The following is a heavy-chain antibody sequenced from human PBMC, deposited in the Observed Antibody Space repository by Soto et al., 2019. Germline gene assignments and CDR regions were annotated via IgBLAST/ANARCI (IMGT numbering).Heavy chain of an antibody. Sequence: PSETLSLTCTDSGGSISSYYWSWIRQPAWKGLEWIGRIYTSGSTNYNPSLKSRVTMSVDTSKNQFSLKLSSVTAADTAVYYCARSGGGYSYAYNWFDPWGQGTLVTVSS. D-gene: IGHD5-18*01. CDR3: ARSGGGYSYAYNWFDP. CDR1: GGSISSYY. CDR2: IYTSGST. V-gene: IGHV4-4*07. J-gene: IGHJ5*02.